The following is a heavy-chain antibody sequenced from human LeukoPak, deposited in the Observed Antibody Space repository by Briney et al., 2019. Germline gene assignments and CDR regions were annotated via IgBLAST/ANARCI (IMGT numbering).Heavy chain of an antibody. Sequence: SVKVSCKASGGTFSSYAISWVRQAPGQGLEWMGGIIPIFGTANYAQKFQGRVTITADESTSTVYMELSSLRSEDTAVYYCAREQGGDCSSTSCLEGHWFDPWGQGTLVTVSS. CDR2: IIPIFGTA. V-gene: IGHV1-69*01. D-gene: IGHD2-2*01. CDR3: AREQGGDCSSTSCLEGHWFDP. J-gene: IGHJ5*02. CDR1: GGTFSSYA.